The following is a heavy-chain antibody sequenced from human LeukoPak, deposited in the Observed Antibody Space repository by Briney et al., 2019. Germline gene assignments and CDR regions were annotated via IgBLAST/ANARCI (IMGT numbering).Heavy chain of an antibody. D-gene: IGHD1-26*01. CDR2: ISLRGLT. CDR1: GGSISGTNW. Sequence: SETLSHTCGVSGGSISGTNWWRWVRQPPGQGLEWIGEISLRGLTNYNPSLRSRLTMSLDESKNQVSLNLTSVTAADTAVYYCSRESGPFSPFGFWGQGTLVSVHS. V-gene: IGHV4-4*02. J-gene: IGHJ4*02. CDR3: SRESGPFSPFGF.